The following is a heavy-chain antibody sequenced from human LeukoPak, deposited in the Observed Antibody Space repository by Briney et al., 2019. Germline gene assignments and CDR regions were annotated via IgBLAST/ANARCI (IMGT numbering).Heavy chain of an antibody. CDR1: GFIFRSFS. V-gene: IGHV3-21*06. J-gene: IGHJ3*02. D-gene: IGHD6-13*01. CDR2: ISSTSNHK. CDR3: ATRVTADSYDASDI. Sequence: GGALRLSCAASGFIFRSFSMTWVRQAPGKGLEWVASISSTSNHKYHADSVKGRFTISRDNDKNSLYLQMNSLRAEDTALYYCATRVTADSYDASDIWGQGTMVTVSS.